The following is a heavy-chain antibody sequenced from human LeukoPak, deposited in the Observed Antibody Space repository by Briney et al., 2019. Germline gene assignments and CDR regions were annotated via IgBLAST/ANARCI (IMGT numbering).Heavy chain of an antibody. CDR3: AKDIGAST. V-gene: IGHV3-23*01. Sequence: GGSLRLSCAASGFTFSDSAMDWVRQAPGKGLEWVSLISHSGANTFYADSVKGRFSVSRDNSKNTMYLQMNSLRAEDTAVYYCAKDIGASTWGQGTLVAVSS. CDR1: GFTFSDSA. CDR2: ISHSGANT. J-gene: IGHJ4*02. D-gene: IGHD3-3*01.